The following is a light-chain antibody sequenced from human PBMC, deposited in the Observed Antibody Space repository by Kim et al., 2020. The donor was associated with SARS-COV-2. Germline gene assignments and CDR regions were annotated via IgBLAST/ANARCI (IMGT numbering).Light chain of an antibody. V-gene: IGLV3-21*04. Sequence: SYELTQPPSVSVAPGQTATVPCRASNIGRKSVHWYQQKPGQAPLLVMFYDNDRPSGIPERFSGSNSGNTATLTINRVAAGDEADYYCQIWDTDSDHRYVFGTGTKVTVL. CDR3: QIWDTDSDHRYV. J-gene: IGLJ1*01. CDR2: YDN. CDR1: NIGRKS.